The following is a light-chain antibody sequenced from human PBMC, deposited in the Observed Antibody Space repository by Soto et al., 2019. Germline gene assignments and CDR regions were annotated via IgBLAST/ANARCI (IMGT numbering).Light chain of an antibody. CDR2: DAF. CDR1: QSVSNY. J-gene: IGKJ4*01. V-gene: IGKV3-11*01. Sequence: EIVLTQSPATLPLSPRERATVSCRASQSVSNYLAWYQQKPAQVPRRLIYDAFNRATGLPARFSGSGSGTDLTLTITSLEPEDFAVYYCQQSRDWTLTYGGGTKVEIK. CDR3: QQSRDWTLT.